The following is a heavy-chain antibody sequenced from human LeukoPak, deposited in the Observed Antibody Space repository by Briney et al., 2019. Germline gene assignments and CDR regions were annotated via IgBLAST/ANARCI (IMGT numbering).Heavy chain of an antibody. Sequence: GASVKVSCKASGYTFTGYYIHWVRQAPGQGLEWMGWIHPNSGGTNYAQKFQGRVTMTRDTSISTAYMELSRPRSDDTAVYYCARLLWFGDLSDYWGQGTLVTVSS. J-gene: IGHJ4*02. D-gene: IGHD3-10*01. V-gene: IGHV1-2*02. CDR2: IHPNSGGT. CDR3: ARLLWFGDLSDY. CDR1: GYTFTGYY.